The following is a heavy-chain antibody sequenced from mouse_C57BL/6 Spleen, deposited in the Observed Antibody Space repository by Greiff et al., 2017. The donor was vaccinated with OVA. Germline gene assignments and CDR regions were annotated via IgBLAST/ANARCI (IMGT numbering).Heavy chain of an antibody. CDR3: ARWITTVVATDWYFDV. V-gene: IGHV1-72*01. CDR2: IDPNSGGT. CDR1: GYTFTSYW. J-gene: IGHJ1*03. Sequence: QVQLQQPGAELVKPGASVKLSCKASGYTFTSYWMHWVKQRPGRGLEWIGRIDPNSGGTKYNEKFKSKATLTVDKPSSTAYMQLSSLTSEDSAVYYCARWITTVVATDWYFDVWGTGTTVTVSS. D-gene: IGHD1-1*01.